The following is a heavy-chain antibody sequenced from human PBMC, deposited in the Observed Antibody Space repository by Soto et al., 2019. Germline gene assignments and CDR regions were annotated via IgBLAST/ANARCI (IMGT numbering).Heavy chain of an antibody. CDR3: ARENNWNYGSYYGMDV. CDR1: GYTFTGYY. V-gene: IGHV1-2*02. CDR2: INPNSGGT. Sequence: ASSVKVSCKASGYTFTGYYMHWVRQAPGQGLEWMGWINPNSGGTNYAQKFQGRVTMTRDTSISTAYMELSRLRSDDTAVYYCARENNWNYGSYYGMDVWGQGTTVTVS. J-gene: IGHJ6*02. D-gene: IGHD1-7*01.